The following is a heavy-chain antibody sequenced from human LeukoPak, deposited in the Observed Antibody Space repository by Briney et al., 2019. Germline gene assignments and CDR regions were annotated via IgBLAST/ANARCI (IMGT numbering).Heavy chain of an antibody. CDR3: ARIRYSGSYYWYFDL. D-gene: IGHD1-26*01. V-gene: IGHV1-2*04. CDR2: INPNSGGT. CDR1: GYTFIGYY. J-gene: IGHJ2*01. Sequence: WASVKVSCKASGYTFIGYYMHWVRQAPGQGLEWMGWINPNSGGTNYAQKFQGWVTMTRDTSISTAYMELSRLRSDDTAVYYCARIRYSGSYYWYFDLWGRGTLVTVSS.